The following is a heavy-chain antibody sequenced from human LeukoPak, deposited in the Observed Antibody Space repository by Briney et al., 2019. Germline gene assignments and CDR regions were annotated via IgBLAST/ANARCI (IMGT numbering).Heavy chain of an antibody. CDR1: GFTFSSYG. Sequence: GGSLRLSCAASGFTFSSYGIHWVRQAPEKGLEWVAGISYDGSNDYYGDSVKGRFTISRDNSKNTLYLQMNSPRVEDTAVYYCAKTGSRWEFDNWGQGTLVTVSS. CDR3: AKTGSRWEFDN. D-gene: IGHD6-13*01. V-gene: IGHV3-33*03. CDR2: ISYDGSND. J-gene: IGHJ4*02.